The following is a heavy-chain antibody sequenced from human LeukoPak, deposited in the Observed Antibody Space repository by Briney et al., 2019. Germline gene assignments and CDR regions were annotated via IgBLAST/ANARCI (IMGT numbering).Heavy chain of an antibody. D-gene: IGHD2-15*01. V-gene: IGHV3-23*01. Sequence: GGSLRLSCSMSGFTLSHYAMSWVRQAPGKGLEWVSTIGGGGGSTDYTDSVKGRFTISRDNSKNTLYLQMSSLGAEDTAVCYCAKGHRYCTSGNCNSAIDYWGQGTLVTVSS. CDR1: GFTLSHYA. CDR2: IGGGGGST. CDR3: AKGHRYCTSGNCNSAIDY. J-gene: IGHJ4*02.